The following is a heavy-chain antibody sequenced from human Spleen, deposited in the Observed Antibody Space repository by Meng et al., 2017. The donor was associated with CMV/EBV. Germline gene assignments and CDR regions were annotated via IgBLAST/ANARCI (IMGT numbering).Heavy chain of an antibody. Sequence: SVKVSCKASGGTFSSFAISWVRQAPGHGLEWMGGIIPIFGTANYAQKFQGRVTITTDESTSTAYMELSSLRSEDTAVYYCAMSIATRPNYDYYGMDGWGQGTTVTVSS. CDR2: IIPIFGTA. V-gene: IGHV1-69*05. J-gene: IGHJ6*02. CDR3: AMSIATRPNYDYYGMDG. D-gene: IGHD6-6*01. CDR1: GGTFSSFA.